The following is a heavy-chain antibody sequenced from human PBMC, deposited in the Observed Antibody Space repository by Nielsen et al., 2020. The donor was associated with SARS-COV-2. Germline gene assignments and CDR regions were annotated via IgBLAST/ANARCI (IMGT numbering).Heavy chain of an antibody. CDR3: ARDFKGYCSSSSCLDAFDI. J-gene: IGHJ3*02. Sequence: SLKISCAASGFTFDDYAMHWVRQAPGKGLEWVSGISWNSGSIGYADSVEGRFTISRDNAKNSLYLQMNSLRAEDTAVYYCARDFKGYCSSSSCLDAFDIWGQGTMVTVSS. V-gene: IGHV3-9*01. CDR1: GFTFDDYA. D-gene: IGHD2-2*01. CDR2: ISWNSGSI.